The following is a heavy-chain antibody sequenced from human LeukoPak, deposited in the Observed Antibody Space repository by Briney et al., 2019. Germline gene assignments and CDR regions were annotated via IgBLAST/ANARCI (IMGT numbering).Heavy chain of an antibody. J-gene: IGHJ4*02. CDR1: GYTFTSYY. Sequence: ASVKVSCKASGYTFTSYYIHWVRQAPGQGLEWMGIINPSGGSTTYAQKFQGRVTMTRDTSTSTVYMELSSLRSEDTAVYYCAKSKGVTPFDYWGQGTLVTVSS. D-gene: IGHD2-21*02. CDR2: INPSGGST. V-gene: IGHV1-46*01. CDR3: AKSKGVTPFDY.